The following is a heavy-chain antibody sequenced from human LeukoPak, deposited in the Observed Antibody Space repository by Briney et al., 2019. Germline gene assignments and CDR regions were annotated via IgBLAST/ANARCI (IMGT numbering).Heavy chain of an antibody. D-gene: IGHD3-10*01. CDR1: GGTFSSYA. CDR2: TIPIFGTA. Sequence: GASVKVSCKAPGGTFSSYAISWVRQAPGQGLEWMGGTIPIFGTANYAQKFQGRVTITADESTSTAYMELSSLRSEDTAVYYCAREGITMVRGVIIPSQNFDYWGQGTLVTVSS. CDR3: AREGITMVRGVIIPSQNFDY. J-gene: IGHJ4*02. V-gene: IGHV1-69*13.